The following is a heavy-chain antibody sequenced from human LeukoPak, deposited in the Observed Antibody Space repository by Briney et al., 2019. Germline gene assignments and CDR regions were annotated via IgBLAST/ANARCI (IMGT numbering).Heavy chain of an antibody. V-gene: IGHV3-74*01. CDR2: INTDGSST. J-gene: IGHJ5*02. D-gene: IGHD1-26*01. CDR3: ARVKVGSWDWFDP. CDR1: GFTFSSYW. Sequence: GGSLRLSCAASGFTFSSYWMHWVRQAPGKGLVWVSRINTDGSSTSYADSVKGRFTISRDNAKNTAYLQMNSLRAEDTAVYYCARVKVGSWDWFDPWGQGTLVTVSS.